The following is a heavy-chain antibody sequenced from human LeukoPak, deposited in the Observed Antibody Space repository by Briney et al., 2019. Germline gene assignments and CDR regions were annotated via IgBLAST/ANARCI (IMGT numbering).Heavy chain of an antibody. V-gene: IGHV3-74*01. CDR2: INTDGSST. J-gene: IGHJ5*02. D-gene: IGHD1-26*01. CDR3: ARVKVGSWDWFDP. CDR1: GFTFSSYW. Sequence: GGSLRLSCAASGFTFSSYWMHWVRQAPGKGLVWVSRINTDGSSTSYADSVKGRFTISRDNAKNTAYLQMNSLRAEDTAVYYCARVKVGSWDWFDPWGQGTLVTVSS.